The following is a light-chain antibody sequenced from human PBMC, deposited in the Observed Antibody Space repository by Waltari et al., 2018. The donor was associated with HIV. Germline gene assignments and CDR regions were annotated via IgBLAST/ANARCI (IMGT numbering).Light chain of an antibody. CDR2: DVT. V-gene: IGLV2-14*03. J-gene: IGLJ2*01. CDR1: SSYVGAHDH. Sequence: QSALTQPASVSGSPGQSIPIPCTGTSSYVGAHDHVSWYQQHPGKAPKVIIYDVTQGPSGVSDRFSGSKSGNTASLTISGLQAEDEAYYYCSSYTTTYYVVFGGGTKVFVV. CDR3: SSYTTTYYVV.